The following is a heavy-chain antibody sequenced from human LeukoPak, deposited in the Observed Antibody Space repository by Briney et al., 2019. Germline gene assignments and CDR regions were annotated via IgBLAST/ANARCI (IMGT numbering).Heavy chain of an antibody. CDR1: GFTVSSNN. J-gene: IGHJ4*02. V-gene: IGHV3-53*01. D-gene: IGHD1-14*01. CDR2: IYSGGST. Sequence: GGSLRLSCAASGFTVSSNNMTWVRQAPGKGLEWVSVIYSGGSTYYAGSVKGRFTISRDDSKNTLYLQMNSLRAEDTAVYYCASGLPPGIIDYWGQGTLGTVSS. CDR3: ASGLPPGIIDY.